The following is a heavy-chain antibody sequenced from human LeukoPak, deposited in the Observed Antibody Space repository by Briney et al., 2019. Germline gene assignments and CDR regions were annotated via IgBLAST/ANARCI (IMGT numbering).Heavy chain of an antibody. V-gene: IGHV4-59*08. CDR3: ARLPARGVLRYFDWLLKSDAFDI. Sequence: SETLSLTCTVSGGSISSYYWSWNRQPPGKGLEWIGYIYYSGRTNYNPSLKSRVTISVDTSKNQFSLKLSSVTAADTAVYYCARLPARGVLRYFDWLLKSDAFDIWGQGTMVTVSS. J-gene: IGHJ3*02. CDR1: GGSISSYY. D-gene: IGHD3-9*01. CDR2: IYYSGRT.